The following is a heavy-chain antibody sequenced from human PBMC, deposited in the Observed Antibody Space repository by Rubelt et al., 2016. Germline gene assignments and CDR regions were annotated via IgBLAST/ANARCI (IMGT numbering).Heavy chain of an antibody. CDR1: GFTLSSYW. Sequence: EVQLVESGGGLVQPGGSLRLSCAASGFTLSSYWMHWVRQAPGKGLVWVSRINTDGRSTEHADSVKGRFTISRDNAKNTLYLQMNNLRVEDTAVYYCVGYNWNQPDYWGQGTLVTVSS. D-gene: IGHD1-20*01. CDR2: INTDGRST. J-gene: IGHJ4*02. V-gene: IGHV3-74*03. CDR3: VGYNWNQPDY.